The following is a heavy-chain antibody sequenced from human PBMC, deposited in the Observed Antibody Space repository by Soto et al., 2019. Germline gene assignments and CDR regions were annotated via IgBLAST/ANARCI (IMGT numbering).Heavy chain of an antibody. D-gene: IGHD6-6*01. CDR2: IDPSDSYT. Sequence: EVQLVQSGAEVKKPGESLRISCKGSGYSFTSYWISWVRQMPGKGLEWMGRIDPSDSYTNYSPSFQGHVTISADKSISTAYLQWSSLKASDTAMYYCARRPSITALNYYYYYGMDVWGQGTTVTVSS. CDR1: GYSFTSYW. J-gene: IGHJ6*02. V-gene: IGHV5-10-1*03. CDR3: ARRPSITALNYYYYYGMDV.